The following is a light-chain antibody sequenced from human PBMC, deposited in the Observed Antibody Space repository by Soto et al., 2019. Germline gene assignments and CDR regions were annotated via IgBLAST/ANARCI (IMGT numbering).Light chain of an antibody. CDR3: QQYNSWT. J-gene: IGKJ1*01. CDR2: RQS. CDR1: QSISSW. V-gene: IGKV1-5*03. Sequence: DIQMTQSPSTLSASVGDRVTITCRSSQSISSWLAWYQQKPGKAPKRLIYRQSSLESGVPSRFSGSGSGTEFTLTISSLQPDNFATYYCQQYNSWTFGQGTKVEIK.